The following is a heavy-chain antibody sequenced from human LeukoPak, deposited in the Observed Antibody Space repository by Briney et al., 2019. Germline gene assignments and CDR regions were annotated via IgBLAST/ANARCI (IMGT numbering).Heavy chain of an antibody. CDR2: ISGSSSAI. J-gene: IGHJ5*02. Sequence: GGSLRLSCAASGFTFSDYWMHWVRQAPGKGLEWLSYISGSSSAIYYADSVQGRFTISRDNAKNSLSLQMSSLRVEDTAVYYCVRDRTLGVRDGFILAWGQGTLVTVSS. CDR3: VRDRTLGVRDGFILA. V-gene: IGHV3-48*01. CDR1: GFTFSDYW. D-gene: IGHD5-24*01.